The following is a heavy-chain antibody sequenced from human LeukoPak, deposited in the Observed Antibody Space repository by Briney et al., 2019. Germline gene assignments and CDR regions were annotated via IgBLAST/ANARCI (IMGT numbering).Heavy chain of an antibody. CDR3: ARDGDYGDYGY. V-gene: IGHV3-7*01. CDR2: IKQDGSEK. Sequence: GGSLRLSCAASGFTFSSYWMSWVRQAPGKGLEWVANIKQDGSEKYYVDSVKGRFTISRDNATNSLYLQMNSLRAEDTAVYYCARDGDYGDYGYWGQGTLVTVSS. D-gene: IGHD4-17*01. J-gene: IGHJ4*02. CDR1: GFTFSSYW.